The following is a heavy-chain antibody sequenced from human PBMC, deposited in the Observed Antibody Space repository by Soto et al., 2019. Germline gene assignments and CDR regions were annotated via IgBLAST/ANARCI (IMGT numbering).Heavy chain of an antibody. CDR2: IIPIFGTA. J-gene: IGHJ5*02. D-gene: IGHD3-22*01. CDR1: GGTFSSYA. CDR3: ASDDSSGYYHNWFAP. Sequence: QVQLVQSGAEVKKPGSSVKVSCKASGGTFSSYAISWVRQAPGQGLEWMGGIIPIFGTANYAQKFQGRVTITADESTGTAYREPSSLRSKDTAVYYCASDDSSGYYHNWFAPWGQGTLVTVSS. V-gene: IGHV1-69*01.